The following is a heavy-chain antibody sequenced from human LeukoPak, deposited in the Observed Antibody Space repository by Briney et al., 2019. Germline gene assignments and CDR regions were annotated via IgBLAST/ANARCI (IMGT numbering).Heavy chain of an antibody. Sequence: GGSLRHSFAASGFTFSSYIMNWVRQAPGKGLEWVSSISSSSSYIYYADSVKGRFTISRDNAKNSLYLQMNSLRAEDTAVYYCARADPPVDGTFDHWGQGTLVTVSS. CDR2: ISSSSSYI. J-gene: IGHJ4*02. D-gene: IGHD1-1*01. CDR1: GFTFSSYI. CDR3: ARADPPVDGTFDH. V-gene: IGHV3-21*01.